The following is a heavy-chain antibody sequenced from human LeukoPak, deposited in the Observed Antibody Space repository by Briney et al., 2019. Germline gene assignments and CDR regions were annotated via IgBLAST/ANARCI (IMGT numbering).Heavy chain of an antibody. D-gene: IGHD2-15*01. CDR2: IYYSGST. CDR3: ARGGFRVVVVAAISRVEYYFDY. V-gene: IGHV4-30-4*01. J-gene: IGHJ4*02. CDR1: GGSISSGDYY. Sequence: SETLSLTCTVSGGSISSGDYYWSWIRQPPGKGLEWIGYIYYSGSTYYNPSLKSRVTISVDTSKNQFSLKLSSVTAADTAVYYCARGGFRVVVVAAISRVEYYFDYWGQGTLVTVSS.